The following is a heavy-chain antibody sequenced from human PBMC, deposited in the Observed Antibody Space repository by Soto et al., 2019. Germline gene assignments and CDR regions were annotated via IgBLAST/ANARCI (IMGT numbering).Heavy chain of an antibody. V-gene: IGHV1-18*01. CDR3: ARVVPGAEAWFGP. Sequence: QVQLVQSGGEVKRPGASVKVSCKTSGYTFSNYGITWVRQAPGQPLEWLGWISLYSDGTNYAQKFQGRVSMTTDTSPTTAYMERRSLRSDDTAVYYCARVVPGAEAWFGPWGQGTLVTVSS. CDR2: ISLYSDGT. CDR1: GYTFSNYG. J-gene: IGHJ5*02. D-gene: IGHD2-2*01.